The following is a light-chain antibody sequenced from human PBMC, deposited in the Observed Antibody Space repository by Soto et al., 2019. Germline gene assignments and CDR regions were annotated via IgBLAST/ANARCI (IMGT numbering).Light chain of an antibody. CDR3: QQRSNWL. Sequence: ETVLTQSPATLSLSPGERATLSCRASQSVSIYLAWYQQKPGQAPRLLIYDASKRAPGIPARFSGSGSGTDFTLTTSSLEPEDFAVYYCQQRSNWLFGPGTKVDIK. J-gene: IGKJ3*01. CDR2: DAS. CDR1: QSVSIY. V-gene: IGKV3-11*01.